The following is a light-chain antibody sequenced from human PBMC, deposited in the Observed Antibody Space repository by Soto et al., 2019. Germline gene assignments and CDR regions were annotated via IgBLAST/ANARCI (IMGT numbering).Light chain of an antibody. Sequence: DFQMTQSPSFLSASVGDRVTITCRASQAIRNNLAWYQQKPGKLPHLLIYSASTLHSGVPSRFSGSGSGTEFILTISSLQPEDVGTYYCQKCDADHFTFGPGTTVDI. J-gene: IGKJ3*01. CDR3: QKCDADHFT. CDR1: QAIRNN. CDR2: SAS. V-gene: IGKV1-27*01.